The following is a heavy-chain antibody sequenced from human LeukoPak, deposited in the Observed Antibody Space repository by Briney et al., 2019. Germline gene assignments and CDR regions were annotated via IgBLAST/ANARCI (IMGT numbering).Heavy chain of an antibody. CDR3: AKAIVGATTPRGFDP. CDR2: ISGSGGST. Sequence: GGSLXLSCAASGFTFSSYAMSWVRQAPGKGLEWVSAISGSGGSTYYADSVKGRFTISRDNSKNTLYLQMNRLRAEDTAVYYXAKAIVGATTPRGFDPWGQGTLVTVSS. D-gene: IGHD1-26*01. CDR1: GFTFSSYA. V-gene: IGHV3-23*01. J-gene: IGHJ5*02.